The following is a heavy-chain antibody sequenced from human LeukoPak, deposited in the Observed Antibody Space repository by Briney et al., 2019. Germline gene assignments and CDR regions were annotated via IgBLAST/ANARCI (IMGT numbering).Heavy chain of an antibody. D-gene: IGHD6-19*01. V-gene: IGHV3-9*01. CDR3: ASSPEDSSGWYYFQH. Sequence: PGRSLRLSCAASGFTFDDYAMHWVRQAPGKGLEWVSGISWNSGSIGYADSVKGRFTISRDNAKNSLYLQMNSLRAEDTAVYYCASSPEDSSGWYYFQHWGQGTLVTVSS. CDR2: ISWNSGSI. CDR1: GFTFDDYA. J-gene: IGHJ1*01.